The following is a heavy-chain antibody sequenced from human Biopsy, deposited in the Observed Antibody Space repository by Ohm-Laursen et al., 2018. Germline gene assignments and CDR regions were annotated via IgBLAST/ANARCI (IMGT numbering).Heavy chain of an antibody. D-gene: IGHD3-3*01. J-gene: IGHJ4*02. CDR1: GYTFTNYA. V-gene: IGHV1-18*01. CDR3: AREGTSVTFFGKISDYYFDF. Sequence: ASVKVSCKTSGYTFTNYAINWVRQAPGQGLEWLGWIGVKTGNTNYTQKLQGRVTMTTDTSTNTAYMELRSLRSDDTALYYCAREGTSVTFFGKISDYYFDFWGPGTVVTVSS. CDR2: IGVKTGNT.